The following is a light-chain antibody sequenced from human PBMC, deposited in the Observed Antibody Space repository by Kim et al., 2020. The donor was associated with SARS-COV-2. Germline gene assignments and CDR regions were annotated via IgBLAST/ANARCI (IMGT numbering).Light chain of an antibody. Sequence: DIQLTQSPSTLSASVGDRVTITCRASQSITSWLAWYQHKPGKAPNLLIYKASSLESGVPSRFSGSGSGTEFTLTISSLQPDDFATYYCKQYNTDWQGTFGHGTKVDIK. J-gene: IGKJ1*01. CDR3: KQYNTDWQGT. CDR1: QSITSW. CDR2: KAS. V-gene: IGKV1-5*03.